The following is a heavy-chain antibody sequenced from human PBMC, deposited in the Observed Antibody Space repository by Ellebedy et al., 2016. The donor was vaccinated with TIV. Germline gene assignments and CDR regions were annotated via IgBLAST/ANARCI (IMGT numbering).Heavy chain of an antibody. CDR2: INTSTGNP. D-gene: IGHD4-23*01. J-gene: IGHJ5*02. Sequence: ASVKVSCKASGYTFSVYGLSWVRQAPGKGLEWLGRINTSTGNPTYAQGFTGRFVFSLDTSVSTAYPQISSLKAEDTAVYYCAREDNGVNPMPKWFDPWGQGTLVTVSS. V-gene: IGHV7-4-1*02. CDR3: AREDNGVNPMPKWFDP. CDR1: GYTFSVYG.